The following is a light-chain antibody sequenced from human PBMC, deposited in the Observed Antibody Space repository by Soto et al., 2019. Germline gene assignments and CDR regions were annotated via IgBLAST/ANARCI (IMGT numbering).Light chain of an antibody. CDR2: AAS. CDR1: QNIGRS. Sequence: DIQMTQSPSSLSASVGDRVTITCRAGQNIGRSLNWYQQKPGKAPKRLIYAASGLQIGVPPRFSGSGSGTDFTLTISRLQPEDFATYYCQQNFITWTFGQGTKVEMK. J-gene: IGKJ1*01. CDR3: QQNFITWT. V-gene: IGKV1-39*01.